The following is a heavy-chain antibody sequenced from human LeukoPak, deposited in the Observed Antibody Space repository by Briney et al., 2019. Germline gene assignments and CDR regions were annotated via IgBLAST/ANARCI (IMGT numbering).Heavy chain of an antibody. J-gene: IGHJ3*01. CDR1: GGTFSTYA. D-gene: IGHD1-20*01. V-gene: IGHV1-2*02. CDR3: ARDTSRVITVTPNDVFDL. Sequence: ASVKVSCKASGGTFSTYAVSWLRQAPGQGLEWMGWINPKSGVTKYAQKFQGRVTVTRDTSISSAYMELTSLRPDDTAVYYCARDTSRVITVTPNDVFDLWGQGTMVTVSS. CDR2: INPKSGVT.